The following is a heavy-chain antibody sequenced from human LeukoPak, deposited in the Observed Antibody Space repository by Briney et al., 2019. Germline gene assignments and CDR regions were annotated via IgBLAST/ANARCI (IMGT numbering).Heavy chain of an antibody. CDR3: ARGRYGSGSYYYDGNGMDV. V-gene: IGHV3-23*01. Sequence: GGSLRLSCAASGFTFDDYAMHWVRQAPGKGLEWVSGISGSGGSTYYADSVKGRFTISRDNSKNTLYLQMNSLRSEDTAVYYCARGRYGSGSYYYDGNGMDVWGQGTTVTVSS. CDR1: GFTFDDYA. D-gene: IGHD3-10*01. CDR2: ISGSGGST. J-gene: IGHJ6*02.